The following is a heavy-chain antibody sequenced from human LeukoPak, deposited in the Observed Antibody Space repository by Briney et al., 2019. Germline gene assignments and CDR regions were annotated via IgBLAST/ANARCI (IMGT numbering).Heavy chain of an antibody. J-gene: IGHJ3*02. D-gene: IGHD6-19*01. Sequence: KTSETLSLTCTVSGGSISSGGYYWSWIRQPPGKGLEWIGEINHSGSTNYNPSLKSRVTISVDTSKNQFSLKLSSVTAADTAVYYCARLTTAGASIAVAGTNAFDIWGQGTMVTVSS. CDR3: ARLTTAGASIAVAGTNAFDI. V-gene: IGHV4-39*07. CDR1: GGSISSGGYY. CDR2: INHSGST.